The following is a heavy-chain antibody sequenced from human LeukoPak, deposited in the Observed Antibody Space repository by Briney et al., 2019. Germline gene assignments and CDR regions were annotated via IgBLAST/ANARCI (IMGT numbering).Heavy chain of an antibody. D-gene: IGHD3-9*01. CDR2: IKQDGSEK. CDR3: AKVIRDDILTGFDY. J-gene: IGHJ4*02. Sequence: GGSLRLSCAASGFTFSTYWMSWVRQAPGKGLEWVANIKQDGSEKYYVDSVKGRFTISRDNSKNTLFLQMNSLRREDTAVYYCAKVIRDDILTGFDYWGQGTLVTVSS. V-gene: IGHV3-7*02. CDR1: GFTFSTYW.